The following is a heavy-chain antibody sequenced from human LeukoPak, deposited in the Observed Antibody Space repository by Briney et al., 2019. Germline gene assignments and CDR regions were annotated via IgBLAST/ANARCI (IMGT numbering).Heavy chain of an antibody. CDR2: ISSSSSTI. D-gene: IGHD3-3*01. Sequence: GGSLRLSCAASGFTFSSYSMNWVRQAPGKGLEWVSYISSSSSTIYYADSVKGRFTISRDNAKNSLYLQMNSLRAEDTAVYYCARTITILGMSYWYFDLWGRGTLVTVSS. CDR3: ARTITILGMSYWYFDL. J-gene: IGHJ2*01. V-gene: IGHV3-48*01. CDR1: GFTFSSYS.